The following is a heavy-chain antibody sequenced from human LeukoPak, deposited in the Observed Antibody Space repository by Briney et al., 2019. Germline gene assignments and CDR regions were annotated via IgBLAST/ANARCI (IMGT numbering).Heavy chain of an antibody. CDR2: IDHTGST. CDR1: GESFSGYH. D-gene: IGHD2/OR15-2a*01. CDR3: ARGRYCDSTHCPYEGGFYYMDV. J-gene: IGHJ6*03. Sequence: PSETLSLTCAVYGESFSGYHWSWIRQTPGKGLEWIGKIDHTGSTIYNPSLKSRLTISVDAPKNQFSPELSSVTAADTAVYYCARGRYCDSTHCPYEGGFYYMDVWGKGTTVIVSS. V-gene: IGHV4-34*01.